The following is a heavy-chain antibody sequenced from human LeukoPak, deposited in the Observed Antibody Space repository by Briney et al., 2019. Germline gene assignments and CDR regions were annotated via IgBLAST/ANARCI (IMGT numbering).Heavy chain of an antibody. V-gene: IGHV3-9*01. CDR3: AKDIGRVDTASTYMDV. J-gene: IGHJ6*03. D-gene: IGHD5-18*01. CDR2: ISWNSFTI. Sequence: GGSLRLSCAASGFTFDDYAMHWVRQAPGKGLEWVSGISWNSFTIGYADSVKGRFTISRDNAKNSLYLQMNSLRVEDTALYYRAKDIGRVDTASTYMDVWGKGTTVTISS. CDR1: GFTFDDYA.